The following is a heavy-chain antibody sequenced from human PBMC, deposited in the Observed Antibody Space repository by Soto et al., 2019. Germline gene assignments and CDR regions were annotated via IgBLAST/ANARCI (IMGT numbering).Heavy chain of an antibody. Sequence: QVQLVESGGGVVQPGRSLRLSCAASGFTFSSYGMHWVRQAQGKGLEWVAVIWYDGSNKYYADSVKGRFTISRDNSKNTLYLQMNSLRAEDTAVYYCARDVVGAAGDYWGQGTLVTVSS. CDR1: GFTFSSYG. J-gene: IGHJ4*02. V-gene: IGHV3-33*01. D-gene: IGHD1-26*01. CDR3: ARDVVGAAGDY. CDR2: IWYDGSNK.